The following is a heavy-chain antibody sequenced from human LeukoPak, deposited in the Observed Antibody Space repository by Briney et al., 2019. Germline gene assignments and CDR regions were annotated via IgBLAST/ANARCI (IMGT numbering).Heavy chain of an antibody. V-gene: IGHV4-59*08. CDR2: IYYSGST. CDR1: GGSISSYY. D-gene: IGHD3-16*01. Sequence: SETLSLTCTVSGGSISSYYWSWIRQPPGEGLEWIGYIYYSGSTNYNPSLKSRVTISVDTSKNQFSLKLSSVTAADTAVYYCARGGGDYYYNGMDVWGQGTTVTVSS. J-gene: IGHJ6*02. CDR3: ARGGGDYYYNGMDV.